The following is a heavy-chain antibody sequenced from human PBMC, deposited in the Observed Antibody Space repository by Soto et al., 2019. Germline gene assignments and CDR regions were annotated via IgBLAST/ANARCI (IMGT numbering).Heavy chain of an antibody. V-gene: IGHV3-48*02. Sequence: EVQLVESGGDLVQRGGSLRLSCVASGFTFSVYSMNWVRQASGKGLEWFSYITSDTKTIKYADSVKGRFTISRDNAKNSVYLQMNSLRDEDTAVYYCARSVEGHFDYWGQGTVVTVSS. CDR2: ITSDTKTI. CDR1: GFTFSVYS. J-gene: IGHJ4*02. D-gene: IGHD6-19*01. CDR3: ARSVEGHFDY.